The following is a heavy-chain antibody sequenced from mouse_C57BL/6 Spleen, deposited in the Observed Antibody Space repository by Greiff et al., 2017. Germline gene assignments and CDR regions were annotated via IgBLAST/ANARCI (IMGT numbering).Heavy chain of an antibody. D-gene: IGHD2-3*01. Sequence: DVKLQESGGGLVQPGGSMKLSCVASGFTFSNYWMNWVRQSPEKGLEWVAQIRLKSDNYATHYAESVKGRFTISRDDSKSSVYLQMNNLRAEDTGIYYCTDHGYSYAMDYWGQGTSVTVSS. V-gene: IGHV6-3*01. CDR3: TDHGYSYAMDY. CDR2: IRLKSDNYAT. J-gene: IGHJ4*01. CDR1: GFTFSNYW.